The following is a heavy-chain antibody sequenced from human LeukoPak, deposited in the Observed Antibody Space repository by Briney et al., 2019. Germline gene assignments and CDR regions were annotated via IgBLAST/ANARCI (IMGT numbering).Heavy chain of an antibody. CDR1: GFTFSNYG. V-gene: IGHV3-23*01. CDR3: AMDPNGDYHGAFDF. CDR2: ISGRGDTT. D-gene: IGHD4-17*01. Sequence: GGSLRLSCAGSGFTFSNYGMTWVRQAPGKGLEWVSAISGRGDTTRYGESVKGRFTVSRDNSKNTLYLEMTNLRAEDAAVYFCAMDPNGDYHGAFDFWGQGTLVTVSS. J-gene: IGHJ3*01.